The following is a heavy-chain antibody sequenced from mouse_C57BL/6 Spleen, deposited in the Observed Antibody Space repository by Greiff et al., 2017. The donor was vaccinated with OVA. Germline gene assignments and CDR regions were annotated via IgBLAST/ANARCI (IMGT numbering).Heavy chain of an antibody. J-gene: IGHJ2*01. CDR3: ARGTLYYFDY. V-gene: IGHV1-52*01. CDR1: GYTFTSYW. Sequence: QVQLQQPGAELVRPGSSVKLSCKASGYTFTSYWMHWVKQRPIQGLEWIGNIDPSDSETNYNQKFKDKATLTVDKSSSTAYMQLSSLTSEDSAVYYCARGTLYYFDYWGQGTTLTVSS. CDR2: IDPSDSET.